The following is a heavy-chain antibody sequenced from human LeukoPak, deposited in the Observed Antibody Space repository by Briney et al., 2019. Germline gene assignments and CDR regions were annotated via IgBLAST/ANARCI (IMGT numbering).Heavy chain of an antibody. V-gene: IGHV3-21*01. Sequence: GGSLRLSCAASGFTFSSYSMNWVRQAPGKGLEWVSSISSSSSYIYYADSVKGRFTISRDNAKNPLYLQMNSLRAEDTAVYYCARERGRPGGWPDYWGQGTLVTVSS. CDR2: ISSSSSYI. CDR3: ARERGRPGGWPDY. CDR1: GFTFSSYS. D-gene: IGHD6-19*01. J-gene: IGHJ4*02.